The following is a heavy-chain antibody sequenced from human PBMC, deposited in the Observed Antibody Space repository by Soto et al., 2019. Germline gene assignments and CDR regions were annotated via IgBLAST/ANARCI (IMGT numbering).Heavy chain of an antibody. CDR2: IYYSGST. J-gene: IGHJ3*02. V-gene: IGHV4-39*01. CDR1: GGSISSSSYY. CDR3: ARLLRWPHFDI. D-gene: IGHD4-17*01. Sequence: QLQLQESGPGLVKPSETLSLTCTVSGGSISSSSYYWGWIRQSPGKGLEWIGSIYYSGSTYYNPSLKSRVTISVDTSKNQFSLKLSSVTAADTAVYYCARLLRWPHFDIWGQGTMVTVSS.